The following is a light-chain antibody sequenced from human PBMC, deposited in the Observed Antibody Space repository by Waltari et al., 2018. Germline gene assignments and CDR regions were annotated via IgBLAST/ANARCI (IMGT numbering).Light chain of an antibody. J-gene: IGLJ2*01. CDR1: SMAHGDTSY. CDR3: NSYTDSITL. CDR2: DVN. Sequence: HSALTQPASVPGFPGQSLTISCTTPSMAHGDTSYVSWYQQHPGKAPKLMIYDVNSRPSGVSTRFSGSQSGNTAALTISGLQAEDEADYYCNSYTDSITLFGGGTKLTVL. V-gene: IGLV2-14*01.